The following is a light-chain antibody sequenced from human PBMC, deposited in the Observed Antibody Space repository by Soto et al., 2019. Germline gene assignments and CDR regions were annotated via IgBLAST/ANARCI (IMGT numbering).Light chain of an antibody. Sequence: EIVMTQSPASLSVSPGDGATLSCRASQSVASNVAWYQQKPGQGPRLLIHGASTRAVGVPARFSGSGSGTDFTLNISSLQSEDFSFYYCQQYHNWPPQYTFGQGTKLQIK. CDR2: GAS. CDR3: QQYHNWPPQYT. J-gene: IGKJ2*01. V-gene: IGKV3-15*01. CDR1: QSVASN.